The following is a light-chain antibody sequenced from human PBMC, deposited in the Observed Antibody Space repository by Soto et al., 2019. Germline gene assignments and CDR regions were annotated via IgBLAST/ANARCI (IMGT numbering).Light chain of an antibody. CDR1: RSDVGYYDY. Sequence: QSALTQPASVSGSPGQSITISCTGTRSDVGYYDYVSWYQQHPGKAPKLVIYDVSHRPSGVSNRFSGSKSGNTASLTISGLQAEDEGYYYCSSYTTTYTWMFGGGTKLTVL. J-gene: IGLJ3*02. V-gene: IGLV2-14*01. CDR3: SSYTTTYTWM. CDR2: DVS.